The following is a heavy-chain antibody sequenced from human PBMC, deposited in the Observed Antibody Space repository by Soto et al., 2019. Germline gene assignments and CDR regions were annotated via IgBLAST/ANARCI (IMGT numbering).Heavy chain of an antibody. CDR2: IVVASGYS. V-gene: IGHV1-58*01. CDR3: AADVIGVAGDFDH. J-gene: IGHJ4*02. Sequence: LVQSGPDVKKPGTSIKVSCKTSGFTFGSSAVQWVRQVRGQRLEWIGWIVVASGYSNVAQKFQDRVSLTRDLSTNTAFMELSSLTSEDSAMYYCAADVIGVAGDFDHWGQGTLVSVSS. D-gene: IGHD6-19*01. CDR1: GFTFGSSA.